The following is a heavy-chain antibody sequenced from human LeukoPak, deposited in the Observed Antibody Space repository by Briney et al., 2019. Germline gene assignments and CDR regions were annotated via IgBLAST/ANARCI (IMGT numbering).Heavy chain of an antibody. CDR2: IKPDGSEK. J-gene: IGHJ5*02. D-gene: IGHD3-9*01. CDR3: ARVTVRYFDWLPRSRNWFDP. CDR1: GFTFSNYW. V-gene: IGHV3-7*01. Sequence: PGGSLRLSCAASGFTFSNYWMTWVRQAPGKGLEWVANIKPDGSEKYYVDSVKGRFTISRDNAKKSLYLQMNSLRAEDTAVYYCARVTVRYFDWLPRSRNWFDPWGQGTLVTVSS.